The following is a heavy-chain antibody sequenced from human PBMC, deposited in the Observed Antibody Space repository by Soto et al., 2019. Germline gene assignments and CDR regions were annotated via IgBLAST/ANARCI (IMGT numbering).Heavy chain of an antibody. D-gene: IGHD1-1*01. CDR1: GFTFSSNW. CDR3: AREWNPLNWFDP. V-gene: IGHV3-7*01. Sequence: GGSLRLSCVGSGFTFSSNWMTWVRQAPGKGLEWVGNIRQDRSEKNYVDSVKGRFTISRDNAKNSLYLQMNSLRDEDTAVYYCAREWNPLNWFDPWGQGTLVTVSS. CDR2: IRQDRSEK. J-gene: IGHJ5*02.